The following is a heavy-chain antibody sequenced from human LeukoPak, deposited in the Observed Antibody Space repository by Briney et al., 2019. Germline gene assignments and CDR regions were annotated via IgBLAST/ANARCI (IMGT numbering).Heavy chain of an antibody. Sequence: GGSLRLSCAASGFTFDDYGMSWVRQAPGKGLEWVSGINWNGGSTGYADSVKGRFTISRDNAKNSLYLQMNSLRAEDTALYYCARANVVVVAATRVYYYYYMDVWGKGTTITVSS. J-gene: IGHJ6*03. CDR3: ARANVVVVAATRVYYYYYMDV. D-gene: IGHD2-15*01. V-gene: IGHV3-20*04. CDR2: INWNGGST. CDR1: GFTFDDYG.